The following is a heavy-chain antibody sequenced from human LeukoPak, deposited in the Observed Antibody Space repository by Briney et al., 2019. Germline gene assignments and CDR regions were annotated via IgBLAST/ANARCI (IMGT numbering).Heavy chain of an antibody. J-gene: IGHJ6*02. D-gene: IGHD5-18*01. V-gene: IGHV3-23*01. CDR2: ISGSGGST. Sequence: PGGSLRLSCAASGFTFSSYAMSWVRQAPGKGLEGVSAISGSGGSTYYADSVKGRFTISRDNSKNTLYLQMNSLRAEDTAVYYCAKGGDTAIIYYYYGMDVWGQGTTVTVSS. CDR1: GFTFSSYA. CDR3: AKGGDTAIIYYYYGMDV.